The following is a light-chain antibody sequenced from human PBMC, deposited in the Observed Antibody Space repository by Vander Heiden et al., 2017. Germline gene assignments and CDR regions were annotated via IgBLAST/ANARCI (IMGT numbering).Light chain of an antibody. V-gene: IGKV3-15*01. CDR3: QQYNNWPRT. Sequence: EIVMTQSPATLSVSPGERATLSCRASQFVSNDLAWYQQKPGLAPRLLMYDASTRATGIPARFSGSGSGIEFTLTINSLQSEDFAVYCCQQYNNWPRTFGQGTKLEIK. J-gene: IGKJ2*01. CDR2: DAS. CDR1: QFVSND.